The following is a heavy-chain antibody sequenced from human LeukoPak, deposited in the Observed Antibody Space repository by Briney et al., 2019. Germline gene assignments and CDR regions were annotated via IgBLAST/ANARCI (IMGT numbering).Heavy chain of an antibody. CDR3: ARLAGGDYSSGVFDY. CDR2: ISARGSA. D-gene: IGHD4-17*01. Sequence: PSETLSLTCTVSGNSINSYYWSWIRQPPGKGLEWIGYISARGSADYNPSIKSRVSISVDTSKNRFSLKLSSVTAADTAVYYCARLAGGDYSSGVFDYWDQGTLVIVSS. CDR1: GNSINSYY. J-gene: IGHJ4*02. V-gene: IGHV4-4*09.